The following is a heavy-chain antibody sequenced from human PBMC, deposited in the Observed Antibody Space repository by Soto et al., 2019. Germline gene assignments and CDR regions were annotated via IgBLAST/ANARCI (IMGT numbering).Heavy chain of an antibody. CDR3: ARDFQRLVTGRPKGGKTGGAFDI. D-gene: IGHD1-20*01. J-gene: IGHJ3*02. CDR2: ISAYNGNT. CDR1: GYTFTSYG. Sequence: GASVKVSCKASGYTFTSYGISWVRQAPGQGLEWMGWISAYNGNTNYAQKLQGRVTMTTDTSTSKAYMELRSLRSDDTAVYYCARDFQRLVTGRPKGGKTGGAFDIWGQGTMVTVSS. V-gene: IGHV1-18*01.